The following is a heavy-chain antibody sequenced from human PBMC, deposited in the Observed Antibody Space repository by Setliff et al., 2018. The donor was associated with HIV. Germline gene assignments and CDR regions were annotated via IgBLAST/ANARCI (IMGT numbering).Heavy chain of an antibody. CDR2: IYYSGRT. CDR3: ARYCGGDCYPSAYYMDV. Sequence: SETLSLTCPVSGGSISSGGYYWSWIRQHPGKGLEWIGYIYYSGRTYYNPSLKSRVTISVDTSEIQFSLKLSSVTAADTAVYYCARYCGGDCYPSAYYMDVWGKGTTVTVSS. D-gene: IGHD2-21*01. V-gene: IGHV4-31*03. CDR1: GGSISSGGYY. J-gene: IGHJ6*03.